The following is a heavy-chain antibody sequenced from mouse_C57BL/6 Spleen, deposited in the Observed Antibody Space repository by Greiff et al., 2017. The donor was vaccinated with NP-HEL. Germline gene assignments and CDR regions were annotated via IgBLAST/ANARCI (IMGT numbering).Heavy chain of an antibody. J-gene: IGHJ3*01. Sequence: EVHLVESGGGLVKPGGSLKLSCAASGFTFSSYAMSWVRQTPEKRLEWVATISDGGSYTYYPDNVKGRFTISRDNAKNNLYLQMSHLKSEDTAMYYCASYGTSFAYWGQGTLVTVSA. V-gene: IGHV5-4*01. CDR3: ASYGTSFAY. D-gene: IGHD1-1*02. CDR1: GFTFSSYA. CDR2: ISDGGSYT.